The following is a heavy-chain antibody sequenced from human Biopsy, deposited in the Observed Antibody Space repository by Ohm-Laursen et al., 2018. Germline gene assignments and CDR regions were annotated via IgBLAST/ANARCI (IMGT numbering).Heavy chain of an antibody. CDR2: VSYTGST. CDR3: ARDRGFYSDRTVPGYFDL. Sequence: SETLSLTCTVSGDSISSYYWSWIRQPPGQGLEWIGYVSYTGSTDYNPSLQSRVTISVDTSKNHFSLRLRSVTPADTAMYYCARDRGFYSDRTVPGYFDLWGRGTLVTVSS. J-gene: IGHJ2*01. CDR1: GDSISSYY. D-gene: IGHD3-22*01. V-gene: IGHV4-59*01.